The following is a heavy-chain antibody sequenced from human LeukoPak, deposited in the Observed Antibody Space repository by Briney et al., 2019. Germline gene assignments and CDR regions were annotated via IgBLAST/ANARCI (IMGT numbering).Heavy chain of an antibody. J-gene: IGHJ4*02. Sequence: GGSLRLSCAASGFTFSSYSMNWVRQAPDKGLEWVANINRDGSATWYVDSVRGRFTISRDNAKNSLHLQMNSLRDEDTAVYYCARAGGPGTVDYWGQGTLVTVSS. V-gene: IGHV3-7*01. CDR2: INRDGSAT. CDR3: ARAGGPGTVDY. CDR1: GFTFSSYS. D-gene: IGHD3-10*01.